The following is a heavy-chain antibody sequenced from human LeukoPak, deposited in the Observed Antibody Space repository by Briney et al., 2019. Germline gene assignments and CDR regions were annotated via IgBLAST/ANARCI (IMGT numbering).Heavy chain of an antibody. CDR3: ARDGPNSGYGPYYYYGMDV. CDR1: GYTFTSYA. Sequence: ASVKVSCKASGYTFTSYAMHWVRQAHGQRLEWMGWINAGNGNTKYSQKFQGRVTITRDTSASTAYMELSSLRSEDTAVYYCARDGPNSGYGPYYYYGMDVWGKGTTVTVSS. D-gene: IGHD5-12*01. J-gene: IGHJ6*04. CDR2: INAGNGNT. V-gene: IGHV1-3*01.